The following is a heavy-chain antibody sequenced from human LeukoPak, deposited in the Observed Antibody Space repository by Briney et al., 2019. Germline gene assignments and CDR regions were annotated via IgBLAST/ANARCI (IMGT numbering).Heavy chain of an antibody. CDR1: GVSFRDYY. J-gene: IGHJ3*02. CDR2: ISSSGSYI. Sequence: GGSLRLSCAASGVSFRDYYMSWIRQAPGKGLEWVSYISSSGSYIYYADSVKGRFTISRDNAKNSLYLQMNSLRAEDTAVYYCAREGNSDAFDIWGQGTMVTVSS. V-gene: IGHV3-11*04. CDR3: AREGNSDAFDI. D-gene: IGHD4-23*01.